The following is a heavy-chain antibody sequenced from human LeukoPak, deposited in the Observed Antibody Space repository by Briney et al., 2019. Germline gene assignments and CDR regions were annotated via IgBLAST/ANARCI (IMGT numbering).Heavy chain of an antibody. CDR2: IKQDGSEK. CDR1: GFTFSSYW. Sequence: PGGSLRLSCAASGFTFSSYWMSWVRQAPGKGLEWVANIKQDGSEKYYVDSVKGRFTVSRDNAKNTLYLQMNSLRAEDTAVYYCAKSRAPIRAGAEFDYWGQGTLVTVSS. CDR3: AKSRAPIRAGAEFDY. D-gene: IGHD1-26*01. V-gene: IGHV3-7*03. J-gene: IGHJ4*02.